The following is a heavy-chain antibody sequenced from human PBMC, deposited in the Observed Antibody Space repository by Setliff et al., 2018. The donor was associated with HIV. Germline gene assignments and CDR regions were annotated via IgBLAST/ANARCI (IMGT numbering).Heavy chain of an antibody. Sequence: ASVKVSCKASGYTFTSYYIHWVRQAPGQGLEWMGIINASGGSTTYAQKLQARVTMTRDTSTSTVYMELRSLRSEDTAVYYCARDKYSSSENFDYWGQGTLVTVSS. J-gene: IGHJ4*02. CDR3: ARDKYSSSENFDY. CDR1: GYTFTSYY. V-gene: IGHV1-46*04. CDR2: INASGGST. D-gene: IGHD6-6*01.